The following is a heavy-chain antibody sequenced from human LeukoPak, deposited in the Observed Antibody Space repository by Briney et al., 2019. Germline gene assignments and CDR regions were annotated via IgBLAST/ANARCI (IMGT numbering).Heavy chain of an antibody. J-gene: IGHJ4*02. D-gene: IGHD2-2*01. CDR1: GGSISSYY. Sequence: SETLSLTCTVSGGSISSYYLSWVRQPPGKGLEWIGYIYYTGSTNYNPSLKSRVTISVDTSKIQFSLKLSSVTAAETAVYYCARIYCSSTSCYFDYWGQGTLVTVSS. V-gene: IGHV4-59*01. CDR3: ARIYCSSTSCYFDY. CDR2: IYYTGST.